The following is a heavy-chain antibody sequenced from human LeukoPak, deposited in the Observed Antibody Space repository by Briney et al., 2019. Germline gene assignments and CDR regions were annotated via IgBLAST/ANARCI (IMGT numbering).Heavy chain of an antibody. CDR1: GGTFSGYA. D-gene: IGHD3-3*01. CDR3: ARSPLGFWSGHFDY. Sequence: ASVEVSCKASGGTFSGYAISWVRQAPGQGLEWMGGIIPIFGTANYAQKFQGRVTITADESTSTAYMELSSLRSEDTAVYYCARSPLGFWSGHFDYWGQGTLVTVSS. V-gene: IGHV1-69*01. J-gene: IGHJ4*02. CDR2: IIPIFGTA.